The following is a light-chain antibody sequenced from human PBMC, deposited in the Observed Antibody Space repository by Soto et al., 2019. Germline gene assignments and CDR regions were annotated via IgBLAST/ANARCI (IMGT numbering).Light chain of an antibody. CDR1: QGVYSF. V-gene: IGKV1-27*01. Sequence: IQMTQSPSSLSASVGDKITMACRADQGVYSFLAWYQQKPGEAPKLLIYDASTVQSGVPSRFSGGGSGTDFNLTISNLQAEDVATYFCQRYNRAPWTFGQGTKVEV. J-gene: IGKJ1*01. CDR3: QRYNRAPWT. CDR2: DAS.